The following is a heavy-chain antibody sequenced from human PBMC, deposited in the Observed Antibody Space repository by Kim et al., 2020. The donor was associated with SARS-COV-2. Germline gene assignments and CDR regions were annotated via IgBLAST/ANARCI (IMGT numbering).Heavy chain of an antibody. CDR1: GFTFSSYG. CDR3: AKPMSHCSSTSCYTSIYYSYGMDV. V-gene: IGHV3-30*18. J-gene: IGHJ6*02. Sequence: GGSLRLSCAASGFTFSSYGMHWVRQAPGKGLEWVAVISYDGSNKYYADSVKGRFTISRDNSKNTLYLQMNSLRAEDTAVYYCAKPMSHCSSTSCYTSIYYSYGMDVWGRGTTVTVSS. CDR2: ISYDGSNK. D-gene: IGHD2-2*02.